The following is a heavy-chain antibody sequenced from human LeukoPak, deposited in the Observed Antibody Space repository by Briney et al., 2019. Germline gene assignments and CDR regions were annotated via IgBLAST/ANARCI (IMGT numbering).Heavy chain of an antibody. D-gene: IGHD3-9*01. CDR1: GGSISSYY. Sequence: SETLSLTCTVSGGSISSYYWSWIRQPAGKGLEWIGRIYTSGSTNYIPSLKSRVTMSVDTSKNQFSLKLSSVTAADTAVYYCARDREYYDILTGYYNDAFDIWGQGTMVTVSS. V-gene: IGHV4-4*07. CDR3: ARDREYYDILTGYYNDAFDI. CDR2: IYTSGST. J-gene: IGHJ3*02.